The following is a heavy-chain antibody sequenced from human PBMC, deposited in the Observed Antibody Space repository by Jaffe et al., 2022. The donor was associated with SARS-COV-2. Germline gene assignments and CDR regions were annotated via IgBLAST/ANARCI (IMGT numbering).Heavy chain of an antibody. CDR2: IRSKAYGGTT. D-gene: IGHD2-2*01. CDR3: TSGGYCSSTSCEPYYYYYYMDV. J-gene: IGHJ6*03. Sequence: EVQLVESGGGLVQPGRSLRLSCTASGFTFGDYAMSWFRQAPGKGLEWVGFIRSKAYGGTTEYAASVKGRFTISRDDSKSIAYLQMNSLKTEDTAVYYCTSGGYCSSTSCEPYYYYYYMDVWGKGTTVTVSS. CDR1: GFTFGDYA. V-gene: IGHV3-49*03.